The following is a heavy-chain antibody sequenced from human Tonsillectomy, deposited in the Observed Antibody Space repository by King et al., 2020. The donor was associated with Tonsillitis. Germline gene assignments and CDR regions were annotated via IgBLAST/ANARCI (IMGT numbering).Heavy chain of an antibody. Sequence: VQLVESGGGLVQPGGSLRLSCAASGFTFSSYAISWVRQAPGKGLEWVSAISGSGNNTFYADSGKGRFTISRDNSKNTLYLQMNSLRAEDTAVYYCAKDLFDIPFFDYWGQGALVTVSS. CDR3: AKDLFDIPFFDY. V-gene: IGHV3-23*04. J-gene: IGHJ4*02. CDR2: ISGSGNNT. CDR1: GFTFSSYA.